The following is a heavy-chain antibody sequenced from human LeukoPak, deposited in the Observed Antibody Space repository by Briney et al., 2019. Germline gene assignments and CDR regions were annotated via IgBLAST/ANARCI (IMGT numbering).Heavy chain of an antibody. CDR1: GFTFSSYA. Sequence: GGSLRLSCAASGFTFSSYAMSWVRQAPGKGLEWVSAISGSGGSTYYADSVKGRFTISRDNSKNTLYLQMNSLRAEDTAVYYCAKGGYSGYDQWNAFDIWGQGTMVNVSS. CDR3: AKGGYSGYDQWNAFDI. V-gene: IGHV3-23*01. CDR2: ISGSGGST. D-gene: IGHD5-12*01. J-gene: IGHJ3*02.